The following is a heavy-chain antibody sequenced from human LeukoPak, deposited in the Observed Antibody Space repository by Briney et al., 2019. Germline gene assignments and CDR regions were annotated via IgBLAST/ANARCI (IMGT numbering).Heavy chain of an antibody. Sequence: GGFLRLSCAASGFTFSSYGMHWVRQAPGKGLEWVAFIRYDGSNKYCADSVKGRFTISRDNSKNTLYLQMNSLRAEDTAVYYCAKDLGIVVVPAALDYWGQGTLVTVSS. V-gene: IGHV3-30*02. CDR1: GFTFSSYG. CDR3: AKDLGIVVVPAALDY. J-gene: IGHJ4*02. CDR2: IRYDGSNK. D-gene: IGHD2-2*03.